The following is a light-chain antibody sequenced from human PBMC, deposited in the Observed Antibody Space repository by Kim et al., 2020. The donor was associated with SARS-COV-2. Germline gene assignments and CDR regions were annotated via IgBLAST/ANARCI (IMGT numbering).Light chain of an antibody. CDR1: KLGDKY. V-gene: IGLV3-1*01. J-gene: IGLJ1*01. CDR2: QDS. Sequence: SYEPTQPPSVSVSPGQTASITCSGDKLGDKYACWYQQKPGQSPVLVIYQDSKRPSGIPERFSGSNSGNTATLPISGTQAMDEADYYCQAWDSSTNYVFGTGTQVTVL. CDR3: QAWDSSTNYV.